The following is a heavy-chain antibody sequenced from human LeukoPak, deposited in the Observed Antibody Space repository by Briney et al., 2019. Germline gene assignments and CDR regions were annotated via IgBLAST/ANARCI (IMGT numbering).Heavy chain of an antibody. CDR3: VRASVDSGGASDV. J-gene: IGHJ3*01. V-gene: IGHV4-59*01. CDR2: IYYSGST. CDR1: GGSLSSYY. Sequence: SETLSLTCTVSGGSLSSYYWCWLRPPPRRGLEGVGHIYYSGSTNYTPSLERRVTTSRDTPKNQFSLTLSSTTAADTATYFCVRASVDSGGASDVWGHGTVVTVS. D-gene: IGHD5-12*01.